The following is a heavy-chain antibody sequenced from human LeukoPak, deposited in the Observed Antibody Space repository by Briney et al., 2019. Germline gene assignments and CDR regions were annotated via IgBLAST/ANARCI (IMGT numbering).Heavy chain of an antibody. CDR2: IRRKIYGGTT. D-gene: IGHD4-17*01. J-gene: IGHJ4*02. CDR1: GLTVSGNY. CDR3: TRDVTTFDY. V-gene: IGHV3-49*04. Sequence: GGSLRLSCAASGLTVSGNYMSWVRQAPGKGLEWVGFIRRKIYGGTTEYAASVKGRCTISRDDSKSIAYLEMNSLKTEDTAVYYCTRDVTTFDYWGQGTLVTVSS.